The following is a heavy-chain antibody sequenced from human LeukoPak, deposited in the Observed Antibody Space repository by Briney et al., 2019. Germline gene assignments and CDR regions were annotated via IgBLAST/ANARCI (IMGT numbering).Heavy chain of an antibody. D-gene: IGHD4-11*01. J-gene: IGHJ1*01. V-gene: IGHV3-21*01. CDR3: ARSVTISHTVQH. Sequence: GGSLRLSCAASGFTFSSYSMNWVRQAPGKGLEWVSSISSSSSYIYYADSVKGRFTISRDNAKNSLYLQMNSLRAEDTAVYYCARSVTISHTVQHWGQGTLVTVSS. CDR2: ISSSSSYI. CDR1: GFTFSSYS.